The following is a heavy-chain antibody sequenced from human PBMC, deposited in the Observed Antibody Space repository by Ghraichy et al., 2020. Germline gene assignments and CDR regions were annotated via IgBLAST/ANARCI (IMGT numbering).Heavy chain of an antibody. CDR2: INSYGSNT. D-gene: IGHD2-15*01. CDR3: AREYCSGGRCFFGTGGSHFDY. J-gene: IGHJ4*02. Sequence: GGSLRLSCAASGFTLSNYWMHWVRQAPGKGLVWVSRINSYGSNTIYADSVKGRFTISRDNAKSTLYLQMNSLRAEDTAVYYCAREYCSGGRCFFGTGGSHFDYWGRGTLVTVSS. CDR1: GFTLSNYW. V-gene: IGHV3-74*01.